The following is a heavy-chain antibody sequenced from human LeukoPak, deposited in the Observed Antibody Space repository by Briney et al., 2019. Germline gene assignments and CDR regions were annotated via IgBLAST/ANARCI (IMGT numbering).Heavy chain of an antibody. J-gene: IGHJ4*02. CDR3: ARDAYGSSGYDYAY. Sequence: GGSLRLSCAASGFTFSSSWMHWVRQAPGKGLEWVSRISNDGSSTWYADSVKGRFTISRDNAKNTLYLQMNSLRAEDTAVFYCARDAYGSSGYDYAYWGQGTLVTVSS. V-gene: IGHV3-74*01. D-gene: IGHD5-12*01. CDR1: GFTFSSSW. CDR2: ISNDGSST.